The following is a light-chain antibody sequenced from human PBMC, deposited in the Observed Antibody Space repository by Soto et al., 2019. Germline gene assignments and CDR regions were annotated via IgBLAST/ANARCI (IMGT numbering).Light chain of an antibody. V-gene: IGKV3-15*01. J-gene: IGKJ1*01. CDR1: QSVSTY. Sequence: EIVLTQSPATLSLSPGERATLSCRASQSVSTYLAWFQQVPGQAPRLLIYGASNRATGIPARFSGSGSGTEFTLTISSLQSEDFAVYYCQQYNNWPETFGQGTKVDI. CDR2: GAS. CDR3: QQYNNWPET.